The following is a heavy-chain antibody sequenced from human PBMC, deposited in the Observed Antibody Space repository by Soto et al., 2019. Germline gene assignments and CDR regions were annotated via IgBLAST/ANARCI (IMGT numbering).Heavy chain of an antibody. CDR3: ARAEDYYHSSGLRWGMDV. CDR2: ISAYNGNT. J-gene: IGHJ6*02. CDR1: GYTFTSYG. Sequence: QVQLVQSGAEVKKPGASVKVSCKASGYTFTSYGISWVRQAPGQGLEWMGGISAYNGNTNYAQKLQGRVTMTTDTSTSTAYMEMRSLRSDDTAVYYCARAEDYYHSSGLRWGMDVWGQGTTLTVSS. V-gene: IGHV1-18*01. D-gene: IGHD3-22*01.